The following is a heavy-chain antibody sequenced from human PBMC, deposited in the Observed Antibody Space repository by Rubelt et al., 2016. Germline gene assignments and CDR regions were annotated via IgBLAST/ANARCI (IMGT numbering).Heavy chain of an antibody. D-gene: IGHD1-7*01. V-gene: IGHV1-18*01. J-gene: IGHJ4*02. CDR3: ARDLPPFRRYNWNFPLDY. CDR1: GYTFTSYG. CDR2: ISAYNGNT. Sequence: QVQLVQSGAEVKKPGASVKVSCKASGYTFTSYGISWVRQAPGQGLEWMGWISAYNGNTNYAQKLRGRVTMTTATSTSTAYMELRSLRSDDTAVYYCARDLPPFRRYNWNFPLDYWGQGTLVTVSS.